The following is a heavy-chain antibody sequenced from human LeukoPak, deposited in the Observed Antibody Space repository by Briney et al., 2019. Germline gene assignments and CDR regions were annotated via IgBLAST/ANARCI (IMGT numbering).Heavy chain of an antibody. D-gene: IGHD6-19*01. V-gene: IGHV3-48*01. J-gene: IGHJ4*02. CDR2: IGSSGNTI. CDR3: ARDQWLDY. Sequence: PGGSLRLSCAASGFTLSGYIMNWVRQAPGKGLEWVSFIGSSGNTIYYADSVKGRFTVSRYNAQNSLYLQMNSLRAEDTAVYYCARDQWLDYWGQGTLVTVSS. CDR1: GFTLSGYI.